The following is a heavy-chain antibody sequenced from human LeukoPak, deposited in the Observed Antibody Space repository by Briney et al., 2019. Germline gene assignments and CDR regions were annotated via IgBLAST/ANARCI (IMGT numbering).Heavy chain of an antibody. V-gene: IGHV3-74*01. CDR3: ATGYISAYDY. D-gene: IGHD1-1*01. J-gene: IGHJ4*02. CDR2: IKNDGVTT. Sequence: GGSLRLSCAASGFTFSSLWMHWVRQAPGKGLVWVSLIKNDGVTTTYADSVKGRFTITRDNAKNTLYLQMNSLRAEDTAVYSFATGYISAYDYWGRGSLVTVSS. CDR1: GFTFSSLW.